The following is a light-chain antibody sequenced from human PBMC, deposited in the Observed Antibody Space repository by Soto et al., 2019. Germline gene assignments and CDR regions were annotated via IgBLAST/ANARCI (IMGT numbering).Light chain of an antibody. CDR2: GAS. V-gene: IGKV3-15*01. CDR1: QNVNIY. J-gene: IGKJ1*01. Sequence: EIVMTQSPGILSVSPGERATLSCRASQNVNIYLAWYQKKPGQAPRLLIYGASTRATGVPARFSGSESGTDFTLTISSLQSEDFAVYYCQHYNSWPRAFGQGTKVEIK. CDR3: QHYNSWPRA.